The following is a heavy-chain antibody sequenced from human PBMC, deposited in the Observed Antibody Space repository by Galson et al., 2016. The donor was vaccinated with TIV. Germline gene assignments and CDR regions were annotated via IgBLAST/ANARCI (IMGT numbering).Heavy chain of an antibody. CDR3: TTHYGDYWGYYFNH. J-gene: IGHJ4*02. Sequence: SLRLSCAASGFIFDNAWMSWVRQAPGKGLEWVGRIKTKIDGGTADYATPVKGRFTISRDDSKNTLYLQLNSLKTEDTAIYYCTTHYGDYWGYYFNHWGQGTLDTASS. CDR2: IKTKIDGGTA. V-gene: IGHV3-15*01. D-gene: IGHD4-17*01. CDR1: GFIFDNAW.